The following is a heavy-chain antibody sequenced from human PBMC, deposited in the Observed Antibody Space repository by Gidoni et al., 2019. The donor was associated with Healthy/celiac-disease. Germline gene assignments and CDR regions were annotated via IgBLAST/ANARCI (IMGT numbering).Heavy chain of an antibody. CDR3: ARDMGLAYCGGDCYLRFDY. V-gene: IGHV1-69*01. J-gene: IGHJ4*02. Sequence: QVQLVQSGAAVKKPVSSVTVSCKASGGTFSSYAISWVRQAPGQGLEWMGGIIPSLGTANDAQKFQGRVTITADESTSKAYMELSSLRSEDTAVYYCARDMGLAYCGGDCYLRFDYWGQGTLVTVSS. D-gene: IGHD2-21*02. CDR1: GGTFSSYA. CDR2: IIPSLGTA.